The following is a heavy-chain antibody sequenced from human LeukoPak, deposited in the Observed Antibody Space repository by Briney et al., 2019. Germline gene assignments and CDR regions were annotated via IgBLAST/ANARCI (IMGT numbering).Heavy chain of an antibody. CDR2: IKQDGSEK. D-gene: IGHD6-19*01. V-gene: IGHV3-7*03. J-gene: IGHJ4*02. CDR3: AKDRGSSGWYKDY. Sequence: GGSLRLSCAASGFTFSSYWMSWVRQAPGKGLEWVANIKQDGSEKYYVDSVKGRFTISRDNAKNSLYLQMNSLRAEDTALYYRAKDRGSSGWYKDYWGQGTLVTVSS. CDR1: GFTFSSYW.